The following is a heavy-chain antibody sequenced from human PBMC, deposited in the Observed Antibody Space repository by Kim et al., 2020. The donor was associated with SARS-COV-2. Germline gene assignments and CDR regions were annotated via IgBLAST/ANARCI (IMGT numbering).Heavy chain of an antibody. J-gene: IGHJ4*02. CDR1: GGSISSSSYY. Sequence: SETLSLTCTVSGGSISSSSYYWGWIRQPPGKGLEWIGSIYYSGSTYDNPSLKSRVTISVDTSKNQFSLKLSSVTAADTAVYYCARHVTVHIHIVVVIATTFDYWGQGTLVTVSS. CDR3: ARHVTVHIHIVVVIATTFDY. D-gene: IGHD2-21*01. V-gene: IGHV4-39*01. CDR2: IYYSGST.